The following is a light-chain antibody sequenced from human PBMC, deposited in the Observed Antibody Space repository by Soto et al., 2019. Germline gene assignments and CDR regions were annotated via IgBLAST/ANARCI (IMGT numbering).Light chain of an antibody. V-gene: IGKV3-20*01. J-gene: IGKJ3*01. CDR3: QQYDGSMPFT. Sequence: EIVLTQSPGTLSLSPGERATLSCRASQTLSSNYLAWYQQKPGQAPRLLIFRASIRATGIPDRFSGSGSGTDFTLTITRLEPEDFAVYYCQQYDGSMPFTFGPGTKVDI. CDR1: QTLSSNY. CDR2: RAS.